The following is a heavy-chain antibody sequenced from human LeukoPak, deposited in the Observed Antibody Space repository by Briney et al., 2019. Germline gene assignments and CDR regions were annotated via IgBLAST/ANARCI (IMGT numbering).Heavy chain of an antibody. CDR2: MTGPADTT. V-gene: IGHV3-23*01. Sequence: SGGSLRLSCAASGFNFNNSAMSWVRQAPGKGLEWLSAMTGPADTTYYAESVKGRFTISRDYSKSMVFLQMNSLRVEDTAIYYCAKGAEIDHWGQGTLVTVSS. J-gene: IGHJ4*02. CDR1: GFNFNNSA. CDR3: AKGAEIDH.